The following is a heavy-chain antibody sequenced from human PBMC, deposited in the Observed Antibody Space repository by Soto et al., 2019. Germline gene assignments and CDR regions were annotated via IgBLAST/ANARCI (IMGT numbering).Heavy chain of an antibody. CDR1: GGSFGNSA. J-gene: IGHJ4*02. D-gene: IGHD3-3*01. CDR3: ATGVSWIGYFTVDS. Sequence: QVLLVQSGAEVKKTGSSVKISCKASGGSFGNSAINWSRQTPGQGLEWLGWFIPVYRTLNYAQKVQGRVTITADGSPGTAYMTFSSLVSNDTAVYYCATGVSWIGYFTVDSWGQGTRVTVSS. CDR2: FIPVYRTL. V-gene: IGHV1-69*01.